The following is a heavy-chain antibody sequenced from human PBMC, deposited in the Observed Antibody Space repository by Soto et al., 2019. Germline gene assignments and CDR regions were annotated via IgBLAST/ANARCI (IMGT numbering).Heavy chain of an antibody. CDR3: ARDGEYMVRGVIRFPYYYYGMDV. J-gene: IGHJ6*02. V-gene: IGHV1-18*01. CDR2: ISAYNGNT. CDR1: GYTFTSYG. D-gene: IGHD3-10*01. Sequence: GASVKVSCKASGYTFTSYGISWVRQAPGQGLEWMGWISAYNGNTNYAQKLQGRVTMTTDTSTSTAYMELRSLRSDDTAVYYCARDGEYMVRGVIRFPYYYYGMDVWGQGTTVTVSS.